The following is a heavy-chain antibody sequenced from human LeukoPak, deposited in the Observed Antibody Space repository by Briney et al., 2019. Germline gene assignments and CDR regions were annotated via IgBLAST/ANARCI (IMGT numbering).Heavy chain of an antibody. CDR1: GGSISSSSYY. Sequence: SETLSLTCTVSGGSISSSSYYWGWIRQPPGKGLEWIGSIYYSGSTYYNPSLKSRVTISVDTSKNQFSLKLSPVTAADTAVYYCARQRAYYDSSGLSHFDYWGQGTLVTVSS. V-gene: IGHV4-39*01. CDR3: ARQRAYYDSSGLSHFDY. D-gene: IGHD3-22*01. CDR2: IYYSGST. J-gene: IGHJ4*02.